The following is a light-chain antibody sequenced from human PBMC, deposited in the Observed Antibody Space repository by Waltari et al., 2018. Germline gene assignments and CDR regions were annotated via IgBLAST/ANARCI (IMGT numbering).Light chain of an antibody. J-gene: IGKJ1*01. CDR3: QQYNGYWT. V-gene: IGKV1-5*03. Sequence: DIQMTQSPSTLSASVGDRVTITCRASQSISSWLAWYQQKPGTAPKLLIYKASTLESGVPSRFSGSGSGTEFTLTINSLQPDDFATYYCQQYNGYWTFGQGTEVEIK. CDR2: KAS. CDR1: QSISSW.